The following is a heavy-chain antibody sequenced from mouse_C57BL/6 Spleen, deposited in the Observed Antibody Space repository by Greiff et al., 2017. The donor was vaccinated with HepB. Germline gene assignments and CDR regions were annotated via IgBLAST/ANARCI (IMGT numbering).Heavy chain of an antibody. D-gene: IGHD2-3*01. CDR3: ARREDYDGYYWFAY. CDR2: ISSGGSYT. J-gene: IGHJ3*01. V-gene: IGHV5-6*02. CDR1: GFTFSSYG. Sequence: EVKLVESGGDLVKPGGSLKLSCAASGFTFSSYGMSWVRQTPDKRLEWVATISSGGSYTYYPDSVKGRFTISRDNAKNTLYLQMSSVKSEDTAMYYGARREDYDGYYWFAYWGPGTLVTVSA.